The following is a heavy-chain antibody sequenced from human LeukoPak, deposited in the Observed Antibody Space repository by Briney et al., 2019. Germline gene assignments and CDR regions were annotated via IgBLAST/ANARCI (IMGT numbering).Heavy chain of an antibody. D-gene: IGHD6-6*01. J-gene: IGHJ4*02. CDR1: GYTFTSYF. Sequence: ASVKVSNKASGYTFTSYFMHWVRQAPGQGLEWMGIINPSGGSTSHAQKFQGRVTMTRDTSTSTVYMELSSLRSEDTAVYYCARTAGRTFDYWGQGTLVTVSS. V-gene: IGHV1-46*01. CDR2: INPSGGST. CDR3: ARTAGRTFDY.